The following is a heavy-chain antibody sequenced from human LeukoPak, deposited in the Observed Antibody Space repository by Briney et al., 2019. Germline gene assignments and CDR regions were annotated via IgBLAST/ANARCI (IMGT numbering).Heavy chain of an antibody. J-gene: IGHJ4*02. V-gene: IGHV1-69*06. D-gene: IGHD6-19*01. CDR2: IIPIFGTA. CDR1: GGTFISYA. Sequence: SVKVSCKASGGTFISYAISWVRQAPGQGLEWMGGIIPIFGTANYAQKFQGRVTITADKSTSTAYMELSSLRSEDTAVYYCARGPGIAVADNFDYWGQGTLVTVSS. CDR3: ARGPGIAVADNFDY.